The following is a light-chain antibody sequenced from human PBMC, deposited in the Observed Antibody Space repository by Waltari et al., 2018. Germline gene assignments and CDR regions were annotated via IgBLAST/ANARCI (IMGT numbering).Light chain of an antibody. J-gene: IGLJ3*02. Sequence: SFELNQTSSLSVSPGPTVRVTSSGDVLANQYPPWFQPKPGQAPILIISKDTERPSAIPERFAASSSGTTVTLTISGAQVEDEADYYCYSAADNDLGVFGGGTKLTVL. CDR2: KDT. V-gene: IGLV3-27*01. CDR3: YSAADNDLGV. CDR1: VLANQY.